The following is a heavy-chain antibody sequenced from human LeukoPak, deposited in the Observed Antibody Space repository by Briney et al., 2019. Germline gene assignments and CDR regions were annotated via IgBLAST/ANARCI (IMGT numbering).Heavy chain of an antibody. V-gene: IGHV5-10-1*01. D-gene: IGHD3-22*01. CDR1: GYSFTSYW. Sequence: PGESLKISCKGSGYSFTSYWISWVRQMPGKGLAWMGRIDPSDSYTNYSPSFQGHVTISADKSISTAYLQWSSLKASDTAMYYCARSPADPDYYDSSGYCDYWGQGTLVTVSS. J-gene: IGHJ4*02. CDR2: IDPSDSYT. CDR3: ARSPADPDYYDSSGYCDY.